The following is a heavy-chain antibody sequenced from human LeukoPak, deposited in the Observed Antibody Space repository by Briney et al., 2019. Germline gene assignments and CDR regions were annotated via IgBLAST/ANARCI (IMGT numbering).Heavy chain of an antibody. Sequence: GGSLRLSCAASGFTFSSYEMNWVRQAPGKGLEWVSYISSSGSTIYYADSVKGRFTISRDNAKNSLYLQMNSLRAEDTAVYYCARTLPYYYDSSGYHGYYGMDAWGQGTTVTVSS. V-gene: IGHV3-48*03. J-gene: IGHJ6*02. CDR1: GFTFSSYE. D-gene: IGHD3-22*01. CDR2: ISSSGSTI. CDR3: ARTLPYYYDSSGYHGYYGMDA.